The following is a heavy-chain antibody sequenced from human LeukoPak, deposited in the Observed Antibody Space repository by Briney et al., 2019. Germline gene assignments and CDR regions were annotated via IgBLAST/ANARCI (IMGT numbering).Heavy chain of an antibody. CDR1: GFTFSIYA. D-gene: IGHD3-22*01. CDR3: ARDRPNYYGSDGHYYRRDGDY. V-gene: IGHV3-23*01. J-gene: IGHJ4*02. CDR2: ITSRGEST. Sequence: PGGSLRLSCVASGFTFSIYAMSWVRQAPGKGLQWVSSITSRGESTWYVDSVKGRFTITSDNSDNTLYLQMHSLRAEDTAVYYCARDRPNYYGSDGHYYRRDGDYWGRGTLVSVSS.